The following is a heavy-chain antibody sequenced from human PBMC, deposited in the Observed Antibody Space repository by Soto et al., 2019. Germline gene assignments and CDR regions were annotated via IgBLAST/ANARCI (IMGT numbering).Heavy chain of an antibody. Sequence: GASVKVSCKVSGYTLTELSMHWVRQAPGKGLEWMGGFDPEDGETIYAQKFQGRVTMTEDTSTDTAYMELSSLRSEDTAVYYCATIDLRSEYSSSMPIHYWGQGTLVTVSS. CDR2: FDPEDGET. CDR3: ATIDLRSEYSSSMPIHY. J-gene: IGHJ4*02. D-gene: IGHD6-6*01. V-gene: IGHV1-24*01. CDR1: GYTLTELS.